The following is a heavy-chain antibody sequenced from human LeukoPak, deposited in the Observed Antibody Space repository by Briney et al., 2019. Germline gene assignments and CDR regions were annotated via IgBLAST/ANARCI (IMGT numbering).Heavy chain of an antibody. J-gene: IGHJ3*02. CDR3: ATTHLLRGNAFDI. CDR1: GFTFSSYA. CDR2: ISGSGGST. D-gene: IGHD1-26*01. V-gene: IGHV3-23*01. Sequence: GGSLRLSCAASGFTFSSYAMSWVRQAPGKGLEWVSAISGSGGSTYYADSVKGRFTISRDNSKNTLYLQMNSLRAEDTAVYYCATTHLLRGNAFDIWGQGTMVTVSS.